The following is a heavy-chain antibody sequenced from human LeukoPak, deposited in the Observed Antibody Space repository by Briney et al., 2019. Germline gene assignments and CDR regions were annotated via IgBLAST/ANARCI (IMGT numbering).Heavy chain of an antibody. J-gene: IGHJ4*02. CDR1: GFTFSSYS. CDR2: ISSSGTAI. CDR3: ARVGEGAAKD. D-gene: IGHD1-26*01. V-gene: IGHV3-48*01. Sequence: GGSLRLSCAASGFTFSSYSMNWVRQASGKGLEWISYISSSGTAIYYADSVKGRFTISSDNSKNTLYLQMNSLRVEDTAVYYCARVGEGAAKDWGQGTLVTVSS.